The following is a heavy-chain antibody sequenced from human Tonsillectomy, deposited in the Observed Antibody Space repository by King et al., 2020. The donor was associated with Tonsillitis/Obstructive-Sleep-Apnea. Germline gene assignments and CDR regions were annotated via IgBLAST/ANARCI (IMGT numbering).Heavy chain of an antibody. CDR1: GYNFTTHW. D-gene: IGHD2-21*01. Sequence: VQLVQSGAEVQKPGESLKISCKGSGYNFTTHWIGWVRQMPGKGLEWMGIIYPGDSDTRYSPSFQGQVTISADKSISTAYLQWSSLKASDTAMYYCARHGDHRGVSGYCYYGMDVWGQGTTVTVSS. J-gene: IGHJ6*02. V-gene: IGHV5-51*01. CDR2: IYPGDSDT. CDR3: ARHGDHRGVSGYCYYGMDV.